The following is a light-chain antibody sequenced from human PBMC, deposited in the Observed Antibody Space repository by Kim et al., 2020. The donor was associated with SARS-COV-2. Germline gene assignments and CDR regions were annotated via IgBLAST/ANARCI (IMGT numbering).Light chain of an antibody. CDR2: EVT. J-gene: IGLJ2*01. Sequence: QSALTQPASVSGSPGQSVSISCAGTSSDIGRYNLVSWYQQIPGKAPKLIIYEVTKWPSGVSNRFSGSKSGNTASLTISGLQAEDAADYFCCSYAGSYTLVFGGGTQLTVL. CDR3: CSYAGSYTLV. V-gene: IGLV2-23*02. CDR1: SSDIGRYNL.